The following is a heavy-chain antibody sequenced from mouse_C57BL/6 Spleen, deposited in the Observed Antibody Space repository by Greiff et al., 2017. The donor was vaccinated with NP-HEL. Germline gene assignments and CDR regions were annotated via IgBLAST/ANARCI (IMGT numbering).Heavy chain of an antibody. CDR1: GFNIKDYY. D-gene: IGHD2-4*01. V-gene: IGHV14-2*01. Sequence: EVKVVESGAELVKPGASVKLSCTASGFNIKDYYMHWVKQRTEQGLEWIGRIDPEDGDTTYAPKFQGKATITADTSSNTAYLQLSSLTSEDTAVSYCARSDYAAWFAYWGQGTLVTVSA. CDR2: IDPEDGDT. CDR3: ARSDYAAWFAY. J-gene: IGHJ3*01.